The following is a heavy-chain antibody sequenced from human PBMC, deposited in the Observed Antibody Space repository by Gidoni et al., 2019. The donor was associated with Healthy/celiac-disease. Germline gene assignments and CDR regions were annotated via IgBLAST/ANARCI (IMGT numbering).Heavy chain of an antibody. CDR3: AKGGNWGAFDI. CDR1: GFTFSSYG. Sequence: QVQLVESGGGVVQPGRSLRLSCAASGFTFSSYGMHWVRQAPGKGLEWVAVISYDGSNKYYADSVKGRFTISRDNSKNTLYLQMNSLRAEDTAVYYCAKGGNWGAFDIWGQGTMVTVSS. CDR2: ISYDGSNK. D-gene: IGHD7-27*01. V-gene: IGHV3-30*18. J-gene: IGHJ3*02.